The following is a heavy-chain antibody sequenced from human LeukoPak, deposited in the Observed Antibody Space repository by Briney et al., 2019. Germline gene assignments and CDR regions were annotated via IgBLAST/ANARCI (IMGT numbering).Heavy chain of an antibody. V-gene: IGHV3-11*01. CDR2: ISSSGSTI. CDR1: GFTFSDYY. J-gene: IGHJ4*02. D-gene: IGHD2/OR15-2a*01. CDR3: ARDQGHYPREYHY. Sequence: AGGSLRLSCAASGFTFSDYYMSWIRQAPGKGLEWVSYISSSGSTIYYADSVKGRVTISRDNAKNSLYLQMNSLRAEDTAVYYCARDQGHYPREYHYWGQGTLVTVSS.